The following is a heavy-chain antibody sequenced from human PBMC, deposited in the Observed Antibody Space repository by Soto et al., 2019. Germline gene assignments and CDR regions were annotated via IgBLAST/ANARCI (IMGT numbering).Heavy chain of an antibody. CDR3: ARVKEVTMIVGRSTYFDY. CDR1: GGSISSYY. CDR2: IYYSGST. J-gene: IGHJ4*02. Sequence: SETLSLTCSVSGGSISSYYWSWIRQPPGKGLEWIGYIYYSGSTNYNPSLKSRVTISVDTSKNQFSLKLSSVTAADTAVYYCARVKEVTMIVGRSTYFDYWGQGTLVTVSS. V-gene: IGHV4-59*01. D-gene: IGHD3-22*01.